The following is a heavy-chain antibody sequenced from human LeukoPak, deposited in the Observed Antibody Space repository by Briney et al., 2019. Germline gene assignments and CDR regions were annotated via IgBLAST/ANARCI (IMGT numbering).Heavy chain of an antibody. J-gene: IGHJ6*02. CDR1: GFTSIAYA. CDR3: ARDRVSRQLDV. CDR2: ISGGGVTT. V-gene: IGHV3-23*01. Sequence: GGSLRLSCVGSGFTSIAYALTWARQAPGKGLEWVSGISGGGVTTYYADSVKGRFTISRDNSKNTLYLQMNSLRAEDTAVYYCARDRVSRQLDVWGQGTTVTVSS. D-gene: IGHD3-10*01.